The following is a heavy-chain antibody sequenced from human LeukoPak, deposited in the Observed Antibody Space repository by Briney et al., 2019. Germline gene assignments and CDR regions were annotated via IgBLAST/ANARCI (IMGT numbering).Heavy chain of an antibody. V-gene: IGHV3-53*01. J-gene: IGHJ4*02. CDR3: ARGSGDVIDY. Sequence: PGGSLRLSCAASGFTVSSNYMSWVRQAPGKGLEWVSVIYSGGATFYADSVKGRFTISRDSSKNTLYLQMNSLRAEDTAVYYCARGSGDVIDYWGQGTLVTVSS. D-gene: IGHD4-17*01. CDR1: GFTVSSNY. CDR2: IYSGGAT.